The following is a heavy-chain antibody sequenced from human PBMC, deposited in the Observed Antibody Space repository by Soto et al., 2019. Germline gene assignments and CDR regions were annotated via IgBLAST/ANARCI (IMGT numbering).Heavy chain of an antibody. D-gene: IGHD3-16*01. CDR1: GFSLSSSGVG. V-gene: IGHV2-5*02. Sequence: QITLKESGPSLVKPTETLTLTCTFSGFSLSSSGVGVAWIRQPPGKPLEWLALIYLDDDKYTSPSLKSRLTITDDTSKDHVVLLMTNMDPVDTATYFCVHLLTGGRFDSWGQGTLVTVSS. J-gene: IGHJ4*02. CDR2: IYLDDDK. CDR3: VHLLTGGRFDS.